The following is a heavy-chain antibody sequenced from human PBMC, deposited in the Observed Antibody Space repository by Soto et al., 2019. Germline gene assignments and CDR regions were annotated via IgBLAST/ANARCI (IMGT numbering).Heavy chain of an antibody. J-gene: IGHJ6*02. D-gene: IGHD2-2*01. CDR1: GFTFDDFA. Sequence: EVQLVESGGGLVQPGRSLRLSCAASGFTFDDFAMHWVRQAPGKGLEWLSGLDWNSGRVDYADSVKGRVTISRDNADKYLYLQMRTLRGEDTALYYCVKGRGAYQVHFGMDVWGQGTMVTVSS. V-gene: IGHV3-9*01. CDR2: LDWNSGRV. CDR3: VKGRGAYQVHFGMDV.